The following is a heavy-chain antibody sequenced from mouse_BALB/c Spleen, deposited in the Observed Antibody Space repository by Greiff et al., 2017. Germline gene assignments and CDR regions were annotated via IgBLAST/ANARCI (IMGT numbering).Heavy chain of an antibody. V-gene: IGHV3-1*02. D-gene: IGHD1-1*01. CDR1: GYSITSGYS. J-gene: IGHJ2*01. Sequence: EVKLQESGPDLVKPSQSLSLTCTVTGYSITSGYSWHWIRQFPGNKLEWMGYIHYSGSTNYNPSLKSRISITRDTSKNQFFLQLNSVTTEDTATYYCARGDSDYYGSSYLYFDYWGQGTTLTVSS. CDR3: ARGDSDYYGSSYLYFDY. CDR2: IHYSGST.